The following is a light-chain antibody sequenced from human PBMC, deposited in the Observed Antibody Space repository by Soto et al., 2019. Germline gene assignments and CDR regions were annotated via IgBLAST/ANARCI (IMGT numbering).Light chain of an antibody. CDR1: QSVGSNY. V-gene: IGKV3-11*01. CDR3: QHRSNSALIT. J-gene: IGKJ5*01. CDR2: DAS. Sequence: VLTQSPRTRALSREGVDTVDFRAIQSVGSNYLAWYQQKPGQAPRLLIYDASNRATGIPARFSGSGSGTDFTLTRRSSGPEDLAVHYCQHRSNSALITFAQGTRLEIK.